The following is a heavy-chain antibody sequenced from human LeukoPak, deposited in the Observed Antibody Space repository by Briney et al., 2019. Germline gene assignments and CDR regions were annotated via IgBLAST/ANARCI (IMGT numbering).Heavy chain of an antibody. J-gene: IGHJ6*02. CDR1: GYTFTGYY. Sequence: ASVKVSCKASGYTFTGYYMHWVRQAPGQGLEWTGWINPNSGGTNYAQKFQGWVTMTRDTSISTAYMELSRLRSDDTAVYYCARGPNYGSGSDYYGMDVWGQGTTVTVSS. D-gene: IGHD3-10*01. CDR2: INPNSGGT. CDR3: ARGPNYGSGSDYYGMDV. V-gene: IGHV1-2*04.